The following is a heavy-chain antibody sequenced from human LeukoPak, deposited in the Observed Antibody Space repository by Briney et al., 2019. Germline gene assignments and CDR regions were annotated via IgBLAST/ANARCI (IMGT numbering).Heavy chain of an antibody. CDR1: GFTFRSYS. V-gene: IGHV3-7*01. J-gene: IGHJ4*02. Sequence: HPGGSLRLSCAASGFTFRSYSMSWVRQAPGKGLEWVAKMNEYGSDIFYVDSVKGRFTISRDNAKNSLYLQMDSLRAEDTAVYYCARPRGCSSSRCNNFDYWGQGALVTVSS. CDR2: MNEYGSDI. CDR3: ARPRGCSSSRCNNFDY. D-gene: IGHD2-2*01.